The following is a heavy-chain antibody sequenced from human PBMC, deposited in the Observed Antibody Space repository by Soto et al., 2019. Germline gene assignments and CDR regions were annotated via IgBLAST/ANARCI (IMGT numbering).Heavy chain of an antibody. J-gene: IGHJ3*02. Sequence: SVKVSCKASGGTFSSYAISWVRQAPGQGLEWMGGIIPIFGTANYAQKFQGRVTITADESTSTAYMELSSLRSEDTAVYYCAREGIYYYDSSGYPVPSYAFDIWGQGTMVTVSS. D-gene: IGHD3-22*01. CDR1: GGTFSSYA. V-gene: IGHV1-69*13. CDR3: AREGIYYYDSSGYPVPSYAFDI. CDR2: IIPIFGTA.